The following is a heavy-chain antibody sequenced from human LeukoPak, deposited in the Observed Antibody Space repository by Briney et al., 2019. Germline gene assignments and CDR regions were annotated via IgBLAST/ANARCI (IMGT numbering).Heavy chain of an antibody. Sequence: GGSLRLSCAGSGFSFSSYVMHWVRQAPGKGLEWVALLSHDGANEYYADSVKGRFTISRDTSKNTLSLQMNSLRAEDTAVYYCARGATRGYSYGPPRPDYWGQGTLVTVSS. CDR2: LSHDGANE. J-gene: IGHJ4*02. V-gene: IGHV3-30-3*01. CDR1: GFSFSSYV. D-gene: IGHD5-18*01. CDR3: ARGATRGYSYGPPRPDY.